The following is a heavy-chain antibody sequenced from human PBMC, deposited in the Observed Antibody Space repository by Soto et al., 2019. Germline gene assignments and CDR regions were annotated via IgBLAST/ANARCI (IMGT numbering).Heavy chain of an antibody. CDR3: ARRGYGGRWSNGYLDV. D-gene: IGHD2-15*01. J-gene: IGHJ6*03. V-gene: IGHV3-64*01. Sequence: EAQLVESGGGLVQPGGSLRLSCAASGFTFSNYEMHWVRQAPGKGLEYVSGISNNGAHTDYAKSVKGRFTISRNNSENTLYLQMGSLRAEDMALYYCARRGYGGRWSNGYLDVWGKGTTVTVSS. CDR1: GFTFSNYE. CDR2: ISNNGAHT.